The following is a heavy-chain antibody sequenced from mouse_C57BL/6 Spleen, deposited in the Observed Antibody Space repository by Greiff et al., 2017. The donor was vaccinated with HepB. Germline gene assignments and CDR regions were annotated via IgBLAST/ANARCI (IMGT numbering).Heavy chain of an antibody. CDR2: IYPSDSET. CDR3: ARSTGTQYFDV. D-gene: IGHD4-1*02. V-gene: IGHV1-61*01. Sequence: VQLQQPGAELVRPGSSVKLSCKASGYTFTSYWMDWVKQRPGQGLEWIGNIYPSDSETHYNQKFKDKATLTVDKSSSTAYMQLISLTSEDSAVYYCARSTGTQYFDVWGTGTTVTVSS. CDR1: GYTFTSYW. J-gene: IGHJ1*03.